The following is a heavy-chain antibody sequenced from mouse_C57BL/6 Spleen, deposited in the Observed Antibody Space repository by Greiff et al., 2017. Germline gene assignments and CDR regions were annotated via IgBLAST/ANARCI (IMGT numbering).Heavy chain of an antibody. CDR3: ARKGIDYDYDGGVYYSSDY. CDR2: FLPGSGST. Sequence: QVQLKQSGAELMKPGASVKLSCKATGYTFTGYWIEWVKQRPGHGLEWIGEFLPGSGSTNYNEKFKGKATFTADTSSNTAYMQLSSLTTEDSASYYCARKGIDYDYDGGVYYSSDYWGQGTSVTVSS. CDR1: GYTFTGYW. J-gene: IGHJ4*01. D-gene: IGHD2-4*01. V-gene: IGHV1-9*01.